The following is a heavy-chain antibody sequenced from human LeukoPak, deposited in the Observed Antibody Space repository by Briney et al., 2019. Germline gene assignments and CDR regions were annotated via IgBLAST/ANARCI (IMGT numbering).Heavy chain of an antibody. V-gene: IGHV1-2*02. CDR1: GYTFTGYY. J-gene: IGHJ3*02. Sequence: GASVKVSFKASGYTFTGYYMHWVRQPPAPGLEWMGWINPNRGGTNYAQKFPVRVTITRDTSNSTAYMELSRLRSDDTAVYYCARGAWTRDGYNPPGDMWGQGTMVTVSS. CDR2: INPNRGGT. D-gene: IGHD5-24*01. CDR3: ARGAWTRDGYNPPGDM.